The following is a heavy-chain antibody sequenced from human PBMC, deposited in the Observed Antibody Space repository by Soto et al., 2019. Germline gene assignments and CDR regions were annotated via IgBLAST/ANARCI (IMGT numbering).Heavy chain of an antibody. J-gene: IGHJ2*01. CDR3: ARDAVGDWYFDL. Sequence: QVQLVESGGGVVQPGRSLRLSCEASGFTFSSYGMHWVRQAPGKGLEWVAVIWYDGSNKYYADSVKGRFTISRDNSKNTLYLQMNSLRAEDTAVYYCARDAVGDWYFDLWGRGTLVTVSS. CDR2: IWYDGSNK. CDR1: GFTFSSYG. D-gene: IGHD2-2*01. V-gene: IGHV3-33*01.